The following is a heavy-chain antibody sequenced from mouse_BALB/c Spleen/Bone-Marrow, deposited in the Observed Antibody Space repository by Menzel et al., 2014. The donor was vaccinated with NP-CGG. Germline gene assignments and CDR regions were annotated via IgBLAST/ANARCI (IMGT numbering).Heavy chain of an antibody. CDR3: ARWITTVVAPYVMDY. V-gene: IGHV1-80*01. D-gene: IGHD1-1*01. CDR2: IYPGDGDT. J-gene: IGHJ4*01. Sequence: QVQLQQSGAELVRPGSSVKISCKASGYAFSSYWMNWVKQRPGQGLEWIGHIYPGDGDTNYNGKFKGKATLTADKSSSTAYMQLSSLTSEDSAVYFCARWITTVVAPYVMDYWGQGTSVTVSS. CDR1: GYAFSSYW.